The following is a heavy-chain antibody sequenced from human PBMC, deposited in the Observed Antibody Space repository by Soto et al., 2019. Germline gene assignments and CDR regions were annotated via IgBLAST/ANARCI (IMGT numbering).Heavy chain of an antibody. J-gene: IGHJ3*02. CDR3: ARGVYGSGNYYTGPSAFDI. D-gene: IGHD3-10*01. CDR2: TIPVFNTA. Sequence: QVQLEQSGAEVKKPGSSVKISCKASGGTLSDHGVSWLRQAPGQELEWVGGTIPVFNTAKYAPKFQGRVTIAADKSTNIAYMELGSLRSDDTAFYYCARGVYGSGNYYTGPSAFDIWGQGTLVIVSS. V-gene: IGHV1-69*06. CDR1: GGTLSDHG.